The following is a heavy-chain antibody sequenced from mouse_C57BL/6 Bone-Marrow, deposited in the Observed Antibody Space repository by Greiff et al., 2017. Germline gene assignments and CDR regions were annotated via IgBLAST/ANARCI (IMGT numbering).Heavy chain of an antibody. CDR1: GYTFTSDN. J-gene: IGHJ3*01. CDR3: ARSLTWFAY. CDR2: IYPGNGDT. Sequence: QVQLQQSGAELVRPGASVKMSCKASGYTFTSDNLHWVKQTPRHGLEWIGAIYPGNGDTSYNQKFKGKATLTVDKSSSTAYMQLSSLTSEDSAVYFCARSLTWFAYWGQGTLVTVSA. V-gene: IGHV1-12*01.